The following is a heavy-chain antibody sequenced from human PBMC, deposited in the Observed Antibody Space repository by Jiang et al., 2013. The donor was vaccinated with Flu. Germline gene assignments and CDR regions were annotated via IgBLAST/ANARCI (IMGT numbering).Heavy chain of an antibody. D-gene: IGHD3-22*01. J-gene: IGHJ4*02. CDR3: VRGSDRHYYESSGLDC. CDR2: ILSDGSNK. CDR1: GFIFSNYG. V-gene: IGHV3-33*05. Sequence: VQLVESGGGVVQPGRSLRLSCAASGFIFSNYGMHWVRQAPGKGLECVAAILSDGSNKYYADSMKDRFTISRDNSKNTLYLQMNSLRVEDTAVYYCVRGSDRHYYESSGLDCWGQGTLVTVSS.